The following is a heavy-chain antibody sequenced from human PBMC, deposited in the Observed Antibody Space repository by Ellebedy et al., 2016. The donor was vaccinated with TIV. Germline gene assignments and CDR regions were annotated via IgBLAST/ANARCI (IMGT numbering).Heavy chain of an antibody. CDR3: ARWAYVNSWYHLDY. Sequence: GESLKISCAASGFTFSNYAMSWVRQAPGMGLEWVSMINGIGDTTFDADSLKGRFTISRDNSKTSTYLQMNSLRAEDTAVYYCARWAYVNSWYHLDYWGQGTLVTVSS. CDR1: GFTFSNYA. J-gene: IGHJ4*02. D-gene: IGHD1-14*01. V-gene: IGHV3-23*01. CDR2: INGIGDTT.